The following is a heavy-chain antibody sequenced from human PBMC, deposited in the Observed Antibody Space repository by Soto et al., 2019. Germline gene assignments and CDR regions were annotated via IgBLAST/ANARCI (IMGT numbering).Heavy chain of an antibody. D-gene: IGHD2-21*01. V-gene: IGHV3-48*02. Sequence: PGGSLRLSCTASGFTFSSRAMNWVRQFPGRGLEWVSYISSSSSSIDYADSVKGRFTVSRDNAKNSLYLQMNTLRDEDTAVFYFASDRSLEGNCYYYLEAWGQGTLVTVSS. CDR1: GFTFSSRA. J-gene: IGHJ5*02. CDR2: ISSSSSSI. CDR3: ASDRSLEGNCYYYLEA.